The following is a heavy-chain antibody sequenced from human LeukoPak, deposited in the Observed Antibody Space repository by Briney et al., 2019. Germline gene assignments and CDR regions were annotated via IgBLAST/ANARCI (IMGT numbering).Heavy chain of an antibody. D-gene: IGHD3-3*01. CDR3: ATAGFGGFDY. Sequence: SETLSLTCAVYGGSFSGYYWSWIRQPPGKGLEWIGETNHSGSTNYNPSLKSRVTISVDTSKNQFSLKLSSVTAADTAVYYCATAGFGGFDYWGQGTLVTVSS. V-gene: IGHV4-34*01. J-gene: IGHJ4*02. CDR2: TNHSGST. CDR1: GGSFSGYY.